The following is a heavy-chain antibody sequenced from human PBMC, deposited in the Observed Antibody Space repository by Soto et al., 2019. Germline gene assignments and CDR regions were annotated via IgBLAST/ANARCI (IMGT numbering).Heavy chain of an antibody. CDR2: IYYSGST. CDR1: GGSISSGGYY. V-gene: IGHV4-31*03. CDR3: ARSRLEQYFFDY. J-gene: IGHJ4*02. Sequence: QVQLQEPGPGLVKPSQTLSLTCTVSGGSISSGGYYWSWIRQHPGKGLEWIGYIYYSGSTYYNPSLKRRVTISVDTSKNQFSLKLSSVTAADTAMYYCARSRLEQYFFDYWGQGTLVTVSS.